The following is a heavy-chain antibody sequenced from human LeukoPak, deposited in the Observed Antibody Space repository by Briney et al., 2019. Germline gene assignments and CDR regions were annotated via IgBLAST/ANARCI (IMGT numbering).Heavy chain of an antibody. Sequence: GGSLRLSCAASGFTFTSYSMNWVRQAPGKGLEWVSTISGGGGSTYYADSVKGRFTISRDNSKNTLYLQVNSLRAENTAVYYCAKGGKWDVTPFDYWGQGTLVTVSS. V-gene: IGHV3-23*01. CDR2: ISGGGGST. CDR3: AKGGKWDVTPFDY. J-gene: IGHJ4*02. D-gene: IGHD1-26*01. CDR1: GFTFTSYS.